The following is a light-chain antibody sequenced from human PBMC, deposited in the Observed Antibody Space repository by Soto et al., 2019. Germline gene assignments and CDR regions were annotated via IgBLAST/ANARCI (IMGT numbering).Light chain of an antibody. V-gene: IGLV1-40*01. Sequence: QSVLTQPPSVSGAPGQRVTISRTGSSSNIGAGYDVHWYQQLPGTAPKLLIYGNSNRPSGVPDRFSGSKSGTSASLAITGLQAEDEADYYCQSYDSSLSAVVFGGGTKLTVL. CDR2: GNS. CDR1: SSNIGAGYD. CDR3: QSYDSSLSAVV. J-gene: IGLJ2*01.